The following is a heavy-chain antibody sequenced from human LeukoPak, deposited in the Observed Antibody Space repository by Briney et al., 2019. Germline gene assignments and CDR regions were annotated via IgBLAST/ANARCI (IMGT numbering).Heavy chain of an antibody. V-gene: IGHV1-69*04. CDR3: GLEGYCSSTSCRYYGMDV. Sequence: SVKVSCKASGGTFSNYAISWVRQAPGQGLEWMGRIIPILGIANHAQKFQGRVTITADKSPSTAYMELCSLRSEDTAVYYCGLEGYCSSTSCRYYGMDVWGQGTTVTVSS. CDR1: GGTFSNYA. D-gene: IGHD2-2*01. CDR2: IIPILGIA. J-gene: IGHJ6*02.